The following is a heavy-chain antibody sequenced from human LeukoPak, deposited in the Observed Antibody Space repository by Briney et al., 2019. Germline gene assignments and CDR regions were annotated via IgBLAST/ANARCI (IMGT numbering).Heavy chain of an antibody. CDR2: ISGSGGST. CDR1: GFTFSSYA. V-gene: IGHV3-23*01. J-gene: IGHJ2*01. D-gene: IGHD3-3*01. Sequence: GGSLRLSCAASGFTFSSYAMSWVRQAPGKGLEWVSAISGSGGSTYYADSVKGRFTISRDNSKNTLYLQMNSLRAEDTAVYYRAKIPSSFWSGYSSGWYFDLWGRGTLVTVSS. CDR3: AKIPSSFWSGYSSGWYFDL.